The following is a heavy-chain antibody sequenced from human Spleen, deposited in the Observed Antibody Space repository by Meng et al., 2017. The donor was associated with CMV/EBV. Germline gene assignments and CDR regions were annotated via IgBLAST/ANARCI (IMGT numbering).Heavy chain of an antibody. CDR1: GGTLRSYA. CDR3: ARGMDCVSISCPFDQ. Sequence: SGGTLRSYAVGCVRRAPQQGLEGMGGTSPILNTPNYAQKFQAGVTITTDESASKVYMELRSLRTEDTAIYYCARGMDCVSISCPFDQWGKGTLVTVSS. J-gene: IGHJ4*02. CDR2: TSPILNTP. D-gene: IGHD2-2*01. V-gene: IGHV1-69*05.